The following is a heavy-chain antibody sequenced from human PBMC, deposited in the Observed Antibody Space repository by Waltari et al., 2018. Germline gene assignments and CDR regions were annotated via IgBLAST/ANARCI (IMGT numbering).Heavy chain of an antibody. CDR3: ARHTVLVTSTGVLGF. J-gene: IGHJ1*01. Sequence: RQPPGNGLECVGYGCYTGNTIYNPSLQSRGSISVDTATNEFPLKLSSVTAAGTAVYYWARHTVLVTSTGVLGFRGQGTLVTVAS. CDR2: GCYTGNT. D-gene: IGHD3-3*02. V-gene: IGHV4-59*08.